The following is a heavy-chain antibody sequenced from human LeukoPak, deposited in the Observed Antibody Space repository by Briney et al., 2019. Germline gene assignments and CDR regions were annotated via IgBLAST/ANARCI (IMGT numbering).Heavy chain of an antibody. CDR1: GGTFSSYA. J-gene: IGHJ5*02. D-gene: IGHD1-1*01. Sequence: ASVKVSCKASGGTFSSYAISWVRQAPGQGLEWMGGIIPIFGTANYAQKFQGRVTITADKSTSTAYMELSSLRSEDTAVYYCAREVRDWNDDNNWFDPWGQGTLVTVSS. CDR2: IIPIFGTA. V-gene: IGHV1-69*06. CDR3: AREVRDWNDDNNWFDP.